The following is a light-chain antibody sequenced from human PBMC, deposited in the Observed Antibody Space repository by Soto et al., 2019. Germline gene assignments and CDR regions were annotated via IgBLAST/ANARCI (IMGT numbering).Light chain of an antibody. CDR2: AAS. CDR1: QSVSSN. V-gene: IGKV3D-15*01. CDR3: QQNNNWPA. J-gene: IGKJ1*01. Sequence: EIVMTQSPATLSMSPGERATLSCRASQSVSSNLVWYQQKPGQAPRLLIYAASTRATGIPARFSGSGSGTEFTLTISSLQSEDSAVYFCQQNNNWPAFGQGTKVEIK.